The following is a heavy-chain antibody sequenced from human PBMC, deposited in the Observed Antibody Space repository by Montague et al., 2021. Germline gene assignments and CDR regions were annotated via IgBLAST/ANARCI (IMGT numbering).Heavy chain of an antibody. V-gene: IGHV4-39*07. D-gene: IGHD6-19*01. CDR3: ARDVYSSGWSGYGMDV. CDR1: GGSISSSSYY. J-gene: IGHJ6*02. CDR2: IYYSGST. Sequence: SETLSLTCTVSGGSISSSSYYWGWIRQPPGKGLEWIGSIYYSGSTYYNPSLKSRLTISVGTSKNQFSLKLSSVTAADTAVYYCARDVYSSGWSGYGMDVWGQGTTVTVSS.